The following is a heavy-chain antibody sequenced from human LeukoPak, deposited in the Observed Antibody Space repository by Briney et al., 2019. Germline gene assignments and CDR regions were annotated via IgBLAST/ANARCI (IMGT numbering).Heavy chain of an antibody. CDR3: ARDLWGLSGYYYESSGYWDY. CDR2: IYHSGST. V-gene: IGHV4-38-2*02. Sequence: PSETLSLTCSVSGYSISSGYYWGWIRQPPGKGLEWIGSIYHSGSTYYNPSLKSRVTISVDTSKNQFSLKLSSVTAADTAVYYCARDLWGLSGYYYESSGYWDYWGQGTLVTVSS. J-gene: IGHJ4*02. D-gene: IGHD3-22*01. CDR1: GYSISSGYY.